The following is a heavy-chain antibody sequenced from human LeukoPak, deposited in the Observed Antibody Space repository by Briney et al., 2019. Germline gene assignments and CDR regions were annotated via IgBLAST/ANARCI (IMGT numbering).Heavy chain of an antibody. CDR1: GGTFSSYT. D-gene: IGHD3-22*01. Sequence: SVKVSCKASGGTFSSYTISWVRQAPGQGLEWMGRIIPILGIANYAQKFQGRVTITADKSTSTAYMELSSLRSEDTAVYYCARELEYYDSSGPTPRYYFDYWGQGALVTVSS. CDR2: IIPILGIA. J-gene: IGHJ4*02. CDR3: ARELEYYDSSGPTPRYYFDY. V-gene: IGHV1-69*04.